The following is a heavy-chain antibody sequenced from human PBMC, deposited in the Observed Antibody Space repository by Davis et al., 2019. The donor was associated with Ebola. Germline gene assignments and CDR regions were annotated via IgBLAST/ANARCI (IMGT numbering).Heavy chain of an antibody. V-gene: IGHV3-48*02. CDR1: GFTFSSYS. D-gene: IGHD6-6*01. J-gene: IGHJ6*02. CDR3: ASWPLYSSSRHYYGMDV. Sequence: GESLKISCAASGFTFSSYSMNWVRQAPGKGLEWVSYISSSSSTIYYADSVKGRFTISRDNAKNSLYLQMNSLRDEDTAVYYCASWPLYSSSRHYYGMDVWGQGTTVTVSS. CDR2: ISSSSSTI.